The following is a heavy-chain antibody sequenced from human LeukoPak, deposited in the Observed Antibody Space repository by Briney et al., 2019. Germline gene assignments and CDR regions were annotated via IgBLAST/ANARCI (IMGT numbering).Heavy chain of an antibody. CDR1: GFTFSSYA. CDR2: ISGSGGST. Sequence: PGGSLRLSCAASGFTFSSYAMSWVRQAPGKGLEWVSAISGSGGSTYYADSVKGRFTISRDNSKSTLYLQMNSLRAEDTAVYYCAKSSYDYIWGSYRYYFDYWGQGTLVTVSS. D-gene: IGHD3-16*02. J-gene: IGHJ4*02. V-gene: IGHV3-23*01. CDR3: AKSSYDYIWGSYRYYFDY.